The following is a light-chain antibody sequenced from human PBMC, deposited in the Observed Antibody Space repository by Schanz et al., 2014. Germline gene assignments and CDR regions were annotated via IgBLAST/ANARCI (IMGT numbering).Light chain of an antibody. Sequence: QSALTQPPSASGSPGQSVTISCTGTSSDVGGYNYVSWYQQYPGKAPKFMIYEVSKRPSGVPDRFSGSKSGTSASLAISGLQSEDEADYYCAAWDDSLNGVFGGGTKLTVL. CDR2: EVS. V-gene: IGLV2-8*01. J-gene: IGLJ2*01. CDR3: AAWDDSLNGV. CDR1: SSDVGGYNY.